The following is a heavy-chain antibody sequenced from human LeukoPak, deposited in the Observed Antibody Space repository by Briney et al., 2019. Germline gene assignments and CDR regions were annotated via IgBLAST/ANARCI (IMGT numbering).Heavy chain of an antibody. D-gene: IGHD6-19*01. CDR3: ARARLGGWTAY. V-gene: IGHV3-74*01. J-gene: IGHJ4*02. Sequence: GGSLRLSCAASGFTFIDYWMRWVRQAPGKGLVWVSRIKTDGRSTNYADSVKGRFTISIDNAKNTLCLQMNSLLAEATAGYYCARARLGGWTAYWGQGTMVTVSS. CDR1: GFTFIDYW. CDR2: IKTDGRST.